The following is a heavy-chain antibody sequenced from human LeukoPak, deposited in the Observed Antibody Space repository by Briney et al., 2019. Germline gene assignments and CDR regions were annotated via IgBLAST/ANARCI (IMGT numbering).Heavy chain of an antibody. CDR1: RFTFIDYD. V-gene: IGHV3-13*01. D-gene: IGHD6-19*01. CDR2: IGIRGDT. CDR3: ARGGIQVSGIDEFDY. J-gene: IGHJ4*02. Sequence: GGSLRLSCAASRFTFIDYDMHWVRQVIGKGLEWVSAIGIRGDTHYSGSVKGRFTISRENAESSLYLQMNSLRAEDTAVYYCARGGIQVSGIDEFDYWGQGTLVTVSS.